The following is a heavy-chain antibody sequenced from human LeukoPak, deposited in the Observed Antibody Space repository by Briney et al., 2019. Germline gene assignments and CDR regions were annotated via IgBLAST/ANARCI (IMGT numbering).Heavy chain of an antibody. CDR1: GFIFHYYA. CDR3: ARAYYYDTSATPDY. V-gene: IGHV3-33*08. J-gene: IGHJ4*02. Sequence: GGSLRLSRAASGFIFHYYALHWVRQAPGKGLEWVAVIWYDGSIKYYADSVKGRFTISRDNSKNTLYLQMNSLRAEDTAVYYCARAYYYDTSATPDYWGQGTLVTVSS. CDR2: IWYDGSIK. D-gene: IGHD3-22*01.